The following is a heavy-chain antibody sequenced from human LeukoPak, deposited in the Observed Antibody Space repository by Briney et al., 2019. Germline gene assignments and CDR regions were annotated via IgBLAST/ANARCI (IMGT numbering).Heavy chain of an antibody. Sequence: GGSLRLSCAASGFTFSSYGMHWVRQAPGKGLEWVAVISYDGSNKYYADSVKGRFTISRDNSKNTLYLQMNSLRAEDTAVYYCAKVPSYYDILTGYSVDAFDIWGQGTMVTVSS. D-gene: IGHD3-9*01. V-gene: IGHV3-30*18. CDR2: ISYDGSNK. J-gene: IGHJ3*02. CDR3: AKVPSYYDILTGYSVDAFDI. CDR1: GFTFSSYG.